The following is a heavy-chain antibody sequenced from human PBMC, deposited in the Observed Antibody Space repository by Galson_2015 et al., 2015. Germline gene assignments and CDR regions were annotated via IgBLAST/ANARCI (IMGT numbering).Heavy chain of an antibody. Sequence: SLSLSCAASGFTFSSYAMHWVRQAPGKGLEWVAVISYDGSNKYYADSVKGRFTISRDNSKNTLYLQMNSLRAEDTAVYYCARDSANTIFGVVIRGFDAFDIWGQGTMVTVSS. J-gene: IGHJ3*02. CDR2: ISYDGSNK. CDR3: ARDSANTIFGVVIRGFDAFDI. CDR1: GFTFSSYA. V-gene: IGHV3-30-3*01. D-gene: IGHD3-3*01.